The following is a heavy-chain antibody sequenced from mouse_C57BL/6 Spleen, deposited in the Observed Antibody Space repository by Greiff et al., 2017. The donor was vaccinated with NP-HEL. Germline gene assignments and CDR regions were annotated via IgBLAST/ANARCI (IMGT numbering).Heavy chain of an antibody. CDR2: IYPGDGDT. CDR3: ARVTTVVGDY. D-gene: IGHD1-1*01. CDR1: GYAFSSSW. J-gene: IGHJ2*01. Sequence: QVQLQQSGPEQVKPGASVKISCKASGYAFSSSWMNWVKQRPGKGLEWIGRIYPGDGDTNYNGKFKGKATLTADKSSSTAYMQLSSLTSEDSAVYFCARVTTVVGDYWGQGTTLTVSS. V-gene: IGHV1-82*01.